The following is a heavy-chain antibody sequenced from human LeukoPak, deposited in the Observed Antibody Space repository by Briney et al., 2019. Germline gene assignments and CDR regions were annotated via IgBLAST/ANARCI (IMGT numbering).Heavy chain of an antibody. CDR3: AKGSGWALDHAFDI. D-gene: IGHD6-19*01. V-gene: IGHV3-23*01. J-gene: IGHJ3*02. CDR1: GFTFSSYA. CDR2: ISGSGGRT. Sequence: GGSLRLSCAASGFTFSSYAISWVRQAPGKGLEWVSGISGSGGRTYYADSVNGRFTISRDNAKNTLYLQMKSLRAEDTAVYYCAKGSGWALDHAFDIWGQGTKVTVSS.